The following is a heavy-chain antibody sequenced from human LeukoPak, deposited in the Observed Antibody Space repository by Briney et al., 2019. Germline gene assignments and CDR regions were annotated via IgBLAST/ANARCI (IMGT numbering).Heavy chain of an antibody. Sequence: GGSLRLSCAASGFTFSSYEMNWVRQAPGKGLEWLSYISTSGSTKYYADSVKGRFTISRDNAQNSLYLQMNSLRADDTAVYYCARDLYGYYGFDVWGQGTMVTVSS. D-gene: IGHD5-18*01. V-gene: IGHV3-48*03. CDR2: ISTSGSTK. CDR1: GFTFSSYE. J-gene: IGHJ3*01. CDR3: ARDLYGYYGFDV.